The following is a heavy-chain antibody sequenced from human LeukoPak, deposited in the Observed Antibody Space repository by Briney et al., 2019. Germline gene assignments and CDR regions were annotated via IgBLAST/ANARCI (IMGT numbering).Heavy chain of an antibody. CDR1: GGSISSSNW. J-gene: IGHJ5*02. CDR2: IYHSGST. V-gene: IGHV4-4*02. CDR3: ARGRCGTSCYAGNWFDP. Sequence: PSGTLSLTCAVSGGSISSSNWWSWVRQPPGKGLEWIGEIYHSGSTNYNPSLKSRVTISVDKSKNQFSLKLSSVTAADTAVYYCARGRCGTSCYAGNWFDPWGQGTLVTVSS. D-gene: IGHD2-2*01.